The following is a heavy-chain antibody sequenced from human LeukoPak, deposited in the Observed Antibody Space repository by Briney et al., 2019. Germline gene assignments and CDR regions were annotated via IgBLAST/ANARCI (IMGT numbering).Heavy chain of an antibody. V-gene: IGHV1-69*04. D-gene: IGHD3-22*01. CDR3: ARDQGYYDSSGYYQGFGMDV. Sequence: PVKISCEASGYTFSSYAISWVRQAPGQGLEWMGRIIPILGIANYAQKFQGRVTITADKSTSTAYMELSSLRSEDTAVYYCARDQGYYDSSGYYQGFGMDVWGQGTPVTVSS. CDR1: GYTFSSYA. J-gene: IGHJ6*02. CDR2: IIPILGIA.